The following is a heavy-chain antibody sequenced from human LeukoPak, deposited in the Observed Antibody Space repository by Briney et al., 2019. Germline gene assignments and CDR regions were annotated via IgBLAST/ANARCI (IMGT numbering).Heavy chain of an antibody. Sequence: SETLSLTCAVYGGSFSGYYWSWIRQSPDKGLEWIGEINHSRSTNYNPSLKSRVTISVDTSKNQFSLKLSSVTAADTAVYYCAREDILTGYPHSTFDYWGQGTLVTVSS. CDR1: GGSFSGYY. J-gene: IGHJ4*02. CDR3: AREDILTGYPHSTFDY. CDR2: INHSRST. D-gene: IGHD3-9*01. V-gene: IGHV4-34*01.